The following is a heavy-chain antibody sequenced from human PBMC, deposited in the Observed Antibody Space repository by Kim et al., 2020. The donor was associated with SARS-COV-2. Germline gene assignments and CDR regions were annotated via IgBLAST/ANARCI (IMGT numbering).Heavy chain of an antibody. D-gene: IGHD3-22*01. Sequence: GGSLRLSCAVSGFTFSTYAMIWVRQASGKGLEWVSAVTGSGASTYYADSVKGRFTISRDNSKNTLYLQMNSLSAEDTAVYYCAKSSGVDSWGQGTLVTVSS. CDR1: GFTFSTYA. CDR3: AKSSGVDS. V-gene: IGHV3-23*01. CDR2: VTGSGAST. J-gene: IGHJ4*02.